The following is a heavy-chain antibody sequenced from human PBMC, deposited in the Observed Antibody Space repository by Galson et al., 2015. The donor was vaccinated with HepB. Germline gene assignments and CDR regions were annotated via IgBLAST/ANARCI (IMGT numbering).Heavy chain of an antibody. CDR2: IIPILGIA. V-gene: IGHV1-69*10. CDR1: GGTFSSYA. CDR3: ARDIGDGVGATTNFDY. D-gene: IGHD1-26*01. J-gene: IGHJ4*02. Sequence: SVKVSCKASGGTFSSYAISWVRQAPGQGLEWMGGIIPILGIANYAQKFQGRVTITADKSTSTAYMELSSLRSEDTAVYYCARDIGDGVGATTNFDYWGQGTLVTVSS.